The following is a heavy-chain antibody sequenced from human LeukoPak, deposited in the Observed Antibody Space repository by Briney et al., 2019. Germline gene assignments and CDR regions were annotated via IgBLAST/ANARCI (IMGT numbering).Heavy chain of an antibody. D-gene: IGHD6-19*01. J-gene: IGHJ4*02. V-gene: IGHV3-7*01. Sequence: GGSLRLSCAAPGFTFSSYWMSWVRQAPGKGLEWVANIKQDGSEKYYVGSVKGRFTISRDNAKNSLYLQMNSLRAEDTAVYYCANTPGGITVAGSDYWGQGTLVTVSS. CDR1: GFTFSSYW. CDR2: IKQDGSEK. CDR3: ANTPGGITVAGSDY.